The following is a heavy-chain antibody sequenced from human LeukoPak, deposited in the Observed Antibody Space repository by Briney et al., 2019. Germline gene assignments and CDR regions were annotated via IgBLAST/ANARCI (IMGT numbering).Heavy chain of an antibody. CDR3: TRLDYGGNSGLNY. J-gene: IGHJ4*02. D-gene: IGHD4-23*01. Sequence: GGSLRLSCAASGFTFSDSAMHCVRQASGKGLEWVGRIRNKANNYATTYAASVKGRFAISRDDSKNTAYLQMNSLKTEDTALYYCTRLDYGGNSGLNYWGQGTLVTVSS. CDR2: IRNKANNYAT. V-gene: IGHV3-73*01. CDR1: GFTFSDSA.